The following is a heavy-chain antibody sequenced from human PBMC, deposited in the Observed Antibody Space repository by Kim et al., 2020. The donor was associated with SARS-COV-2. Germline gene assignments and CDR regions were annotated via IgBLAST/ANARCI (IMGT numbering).Heavy chain of an antibody. V-gene: IGHV4-38-2*02. CDR3: ARASSGRIN. D-gene: IGHD1-26*01. CDR1: GYSISSGYY. Sequence: SETLSLTCTVSGYSISSGYYWGWIRQPPGKGLEWIGSIYHSGSTYYNPSLKSRVTISVDTSKNQFSLKLSSVTAADTAVYYCARASSGRINWGQGTLVTVSS. CDR2: IYHSGST. J-gene: IGHJ4*02.